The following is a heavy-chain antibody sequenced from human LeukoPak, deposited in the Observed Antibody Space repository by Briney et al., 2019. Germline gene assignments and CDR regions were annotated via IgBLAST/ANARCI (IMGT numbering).Heavy chain of an antibody. CDR2: INHSGST. J-gene: IGHJ4*02. CDR1: GGSFSGYY. V-gene: IGHV4-34*01. D-gene: IGHD2-21*02. CDR3: ARGRRVTHFDY. Sequence: SETLSLTCAVYGGSFSGYYWSWIRQPPGKGLEWIGEINHSGSTNYNPSLKSRVTISVDTSKNQFSLKLSSVTAADTAVYYCARGRRVTHFDYWCQGTLVTVSS.